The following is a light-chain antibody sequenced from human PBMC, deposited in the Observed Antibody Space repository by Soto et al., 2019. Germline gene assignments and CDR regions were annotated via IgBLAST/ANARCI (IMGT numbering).Light chain of an antibody. CDR3: QQYDILPIT. CDR1: QDINIY. Sequence: DIQMTQSPSSLFASVGDRLTITCQATQDINIYLNWYQQKPGKAPNLLIYDASNLEIGVPSRFSGSGSGTHFTFTLSRLQTEDIGTYYCQQYDILPITXGRGTRLEIK. V-gene: IGKV1-33*01. J-gene: IGKJ5*01. CDR2: DAS.